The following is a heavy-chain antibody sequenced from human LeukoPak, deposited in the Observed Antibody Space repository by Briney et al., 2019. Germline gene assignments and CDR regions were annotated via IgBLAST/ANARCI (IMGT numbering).Heavy chain of an antibody. D-gene: IGHD3-3*01. CDR3: ARHDFDLPMIYSFFVH. Sequence: GASVMVSCKASGYTFTKYYMNWVRQAPGQGLEWMGIMHPTGDSTNYAQKFQGRVTLTRDTSTGTLYMELSSLTSEDTAVYYCARHDFDLPMIYSFFVHWGQGTLVTVSS. CDR1: GYTFTKYY. CDR2: MHPTGDST. J-gene: IGHJ5*02. V-gene: IGHV1-46*01.